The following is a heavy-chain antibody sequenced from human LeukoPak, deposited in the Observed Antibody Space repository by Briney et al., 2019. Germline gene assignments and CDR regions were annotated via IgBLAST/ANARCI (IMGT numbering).Heavy chain of an antibody. Sequence: ASVKVSCKTSGYTFTGYYIHWVRQAPGQGLERMGWINPNSGGTNYAQNFQGTVTMTRDTSTGTAYMELSSLRSDDTAVYYCSRRLGTGTTLGYWGQGTLVTVSS. CDR2: INPNSGGT. D-gene: IGHD1-1*01. J-gene: IGHJ4*02. CDR3: SRRLGTGTTLGY. CDR1: GYTFTGYY. V-gene: IGHV1-2*02.